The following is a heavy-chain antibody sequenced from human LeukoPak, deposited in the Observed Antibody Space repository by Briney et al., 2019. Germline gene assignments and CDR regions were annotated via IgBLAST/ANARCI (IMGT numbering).Heavy chain of an antibody. CDR2: INAYNGNT. D-gene: IGHD1-26*01. CDR3: ARDFGGSYTGGGWFDP. Sequence: ASVKVSCKASGYSCSSNSISWMRQAAGQGLEWMGWINAYNGNTKYAQKLQGRVTMTTDTSTNTAYMELRSLRSDDTAVYYCARDFGGSYTGGGWFDPWGQGTLVTVSS. J-gene: IGHJ5*02. CDR1: GYSCSSNS. V-gene: IGHV1-18*01.